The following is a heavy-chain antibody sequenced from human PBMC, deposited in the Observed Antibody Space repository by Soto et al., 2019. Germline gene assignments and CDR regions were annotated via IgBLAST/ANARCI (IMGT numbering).Heavy chain of an antibody. D-gene: IGHD3-10*01. CDR3: AREGVRQQYYGSGSYYN. CDR1: GYTFTSYG. V-gene: IGHV1-18*01. Sequence: QVQLVQSGAEVKKPGASVKVSCKASGYTFTSYGISWVRQAPGQGLEWMGWISAYNGNTNYAQKLQGRVTMTTDTSTSTAYMERRSLRSDDTAVYYWAREGVRQQYYGSGSYYNWGQGTLVTVSS. J-gene: IGHJ4*02. CDR2: ISAYNGNT.